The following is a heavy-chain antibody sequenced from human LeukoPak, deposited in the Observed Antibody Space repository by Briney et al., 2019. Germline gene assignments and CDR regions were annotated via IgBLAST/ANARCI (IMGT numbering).Heavy chain of an antibody. V-gene: IGHV1-8*01. CDR3: ARETRVGVITGYYFDY. CDR1: GYTFTSYD. D-gene: IGHD3-22*01. J-gene: IGHJ4*02. CDR2: MNPNSGNT. Sequence: GASVKVSCKASGYTFTSYDINWVRQATGQGLEWMGWMNPNSGNTGYAQKFQGRVTMTRNTSISTAYMELSSLRSEDTAVYYCARETRVGVITGYYFDYWGQGTLVTVSS.